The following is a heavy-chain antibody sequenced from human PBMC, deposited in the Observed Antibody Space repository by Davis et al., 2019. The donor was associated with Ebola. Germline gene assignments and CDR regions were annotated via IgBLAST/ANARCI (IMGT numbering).Heavy chain of an antibody. Sequence: GESLKISCAASGFIFRNYAMHWVRQAPGKGLEWVAVVSYSERERFYADSVKGRFTISRDNSENTLYLQMNSLTADDTAVYYCARAVFHAVLDYWGQGTPVTVSS. CDR1: GFIFRNYA. J-gene: IGHJ4*02. CDR3: ARAVFHAVLDY. CDR2: VSYSERER. D-gene: IGHD3-3*01. V-gene: IGHV3-30*04.